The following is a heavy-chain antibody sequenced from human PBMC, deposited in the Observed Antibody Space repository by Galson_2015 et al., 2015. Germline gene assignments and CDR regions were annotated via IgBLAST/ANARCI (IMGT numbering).Heavy chain of an antibody. CDR2: ISSSSTN. V-gene: IGHV3-48*02. J-gene: IGHJ4*02. CDR3: AIGYGSGNPYYFDY. D-gene: IGHD3-10*01. Sequence: SLRLSCAASGFTFGSYTLNWVRQAPGKGLEWVSYISSSSTNNYADSVKGRFTISRDNAKNSLYLQMNSLRDGDTAVYYCAIGYGSGNPYYFDYWGQGTLATVSS. CDR1: GFTFGSYT.